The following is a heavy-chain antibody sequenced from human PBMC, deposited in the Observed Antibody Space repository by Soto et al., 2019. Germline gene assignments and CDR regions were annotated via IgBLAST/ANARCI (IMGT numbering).Heavy chain of an antibody. J-gene: IGHJ4*02. D-gene: IGHD1-26*01. V-gene: IGHV1-69*01. CDR2: IIPVFGTA. CDR3: ARGREKARHYFDY. Sequence: QVQLVQSGAEVTKPGSSVKVSCKASGGIFSNYAISWVRQAPGQGLEWMGGIIPVFGTANYAQKFQVRVTITADESTNTAYMEVSSLRSEDTAVYYCARGREKARHYFDYWGQGTLVTVSS. CDR1: GGIFSNYA.